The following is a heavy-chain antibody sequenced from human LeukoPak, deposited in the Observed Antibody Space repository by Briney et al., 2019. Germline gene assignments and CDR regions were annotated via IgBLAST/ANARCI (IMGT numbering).Heavy chain of an antibody. CDR3: AGGDGYSSSWYDY. J-gene: IGHJ4*02. D-gene: IGHD6-13*01. Sequence: GGSLRLSCAASGFTFSSYSMNWVRQAPGKGLEWVSYISSSSSTIYYADSVKGRFTISRDNAKNSLYLQMNSLRAEDTAVYYCAGGDGYSSSWYDYWGQGTLVTVSS. CDR1: GFTFSSYS. V-gene: IGHV3-48*04. CDR2: ISSSSSTI.